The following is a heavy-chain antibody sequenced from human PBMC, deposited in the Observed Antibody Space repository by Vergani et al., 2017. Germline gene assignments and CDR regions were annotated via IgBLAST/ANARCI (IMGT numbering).Heavy chain of an antibody. CDR3: SRTVAATPKVNYYYGMDV. Sequence: QVQLQESGPGLVQPSETLSLTCTVSGGSISSYYWSWIRQPPGKGLEWIGYIYYSGSTNYNPSLKSRVTISVDTSKNQFSLKLSSVTAADTAVYYCSRTVAATPKVNYYYGMDVWGQGTTVTVSS. V-gene: IGHV4-59*01. CDR2: IYYSGST. D-gene: IGHD2-15*01. CDR1: GGSISSYY. J-gene: IGHJ6*02.